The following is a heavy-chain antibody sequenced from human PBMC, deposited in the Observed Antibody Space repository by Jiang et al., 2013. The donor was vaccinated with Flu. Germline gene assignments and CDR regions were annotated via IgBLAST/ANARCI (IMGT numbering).Heavy chain of an antibody. CDR2: IYTSGST. J-gene: IGHJ4*02. CDR3: ARDRSDIVATMYFDY. V-gene: IGHV4-4*07. D-gene: IGHD5-12*01. CDR1: GGSISGYS. Sequence: GLVKPSETLSLTCAVSGGSISGYSWSWIRQPAGKGLEWIGHIYTSGSTNXNPSLKSRVTMSVDTSKNQFSLKLSSVAAADTAVYYCARDRSDIVATMYFDYWGQGTLVTVSS.